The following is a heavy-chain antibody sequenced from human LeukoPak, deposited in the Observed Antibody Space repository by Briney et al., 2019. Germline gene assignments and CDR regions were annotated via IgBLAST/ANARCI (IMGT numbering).Heavy chain of an antibody. D-gene: IGHD2-21*02. CDR1: GGSIHGYY. CDR2: IYYSGNT. CDR3: ERRDCGGDCYYH. J-gene: IGHJ5*02. Sequence: SETLSLTCTVIGGSIHGYYWSWIRQPPGKGLEWIGYIYYSGNTNYNPSLKSRVTISVDTSKNQFSLKLSSVPAADTAVYYCERRDCGGDCYYHWGQGTLVTVSS. V-gene: IGHV4-59*08.